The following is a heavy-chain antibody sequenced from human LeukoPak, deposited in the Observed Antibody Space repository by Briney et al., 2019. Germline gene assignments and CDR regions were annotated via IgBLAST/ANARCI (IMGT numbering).Heavy chain of an antibody. V-gene: IGHV3-23*01. CDR1: GFTFSSYA. CDR3: AKDLLDYYDSSGYYQPIYFDY. D-gene: IGHD3-22*01. Sequence: GGSLRLSCAASGFTFSSYAMSWVRQAPGKGLEWVSVISGSGGSTYYADSVKGRFTISRDNSKNTLYLQMNSLRAEDTAVYYRAKDLLDYYDSSGYYQPIYFDYWGQGTLVTVSS. J-gene: IGHJ4*02. CDR2: ISGSGGST.